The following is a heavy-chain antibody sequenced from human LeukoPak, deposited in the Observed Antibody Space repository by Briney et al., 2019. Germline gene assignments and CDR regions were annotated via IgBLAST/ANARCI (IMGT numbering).Heavy chain of an antibody. D-gene: IGHD6-13*01. CDR3: ARVIWRQLAPFDY. CDR1: GFTFNNYV. V-gene: IGHV3-7*03. Sequence: GGSLRLSCAASGFTFNNYVMSWVRQAPGTGLEWVAIIKEDGSETYSMDSVKGRFTISRDNAKNSLYLQMNSLRGDDTAVYYCARVIWRQLAPFDYWGQGALVTVSS. J-gene: IGHJ4*02. CDR2: IKEDGSET.